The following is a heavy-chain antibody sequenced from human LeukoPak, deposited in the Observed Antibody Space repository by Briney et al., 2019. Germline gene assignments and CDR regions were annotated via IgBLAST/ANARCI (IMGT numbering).Heavy chain of an antibody. Sequence: KSSETLSLTCTVSGGSISSYYWSWIRQPPGKGLEWIGYIYYSGSTNYNPSLKSRVTIPVDTSKNQFSLKLSSVTAADTAVYYCAREMVRGVINPYNWFDPWGQGTLVTVSS. CDR1: GGSISSYY. CDR2: IYYSGST. V-gene: IGHV4-59*01. CDR3: AREMVRGVINPYNWFDP. D-gene: IGHD3-10*01. J-gene: IGHJ5*02.